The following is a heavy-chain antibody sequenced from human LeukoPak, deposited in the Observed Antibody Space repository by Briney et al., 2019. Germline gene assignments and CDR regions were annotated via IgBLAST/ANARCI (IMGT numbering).Heavy chain of an antibody. CDR3: ARDPAAAAYDY. V-gene: IGHV1-69*13. D-gene: IGHD6-13*01. J-gene: IGHJ4*02. Sequence: SVKVSCKASGGTFSSYAISWVRQAPGQGLEWMGGIIPIFGTANYAQKFQGRVTITADESTSTAYMELRSLRSDDTAVYYCARDPAAAAYDYWGQGTLVTVSS. CDR2: IIPIFGTA. CDR1: GGTFSSYA.